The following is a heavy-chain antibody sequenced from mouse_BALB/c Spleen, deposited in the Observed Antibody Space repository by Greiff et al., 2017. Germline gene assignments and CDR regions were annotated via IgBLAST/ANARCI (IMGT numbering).Heavy chain of an antibody. Sequence: VHVKQSGPELVKPGASVKMSCKASGYTFTSYVMHWVKQKPGQGLEWIGYINPYNDGTKYNEKFKGKATLTSDKSSSTAYMELSSLTSEDSAVYYCARRDYGYDFYYAMDYWGQGTSVTVSS. V-gene: IGHV1-14*01. J-gene: IGHJ4*01. CDR2: INPYNDGT. D-gene: IGHD2-2*01. CDR1: GYTFTSYV. CDR3: ARRDYGYDFYYAMDY.